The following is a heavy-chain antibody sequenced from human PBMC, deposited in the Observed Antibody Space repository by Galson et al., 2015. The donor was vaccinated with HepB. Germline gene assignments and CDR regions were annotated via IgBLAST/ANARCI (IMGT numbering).Heavy chain of an antibody. J-gene: IGHJ4*02. V-gene: IGHV3-30*02. Sequence: SLRLSCAASGFTFSNSGMHWVRQAPGKGLEWVAFIRYDGSDKYYVDSVRGRFTISRDNSKNTLYLQMNSLRAGDTAVYYCAEDGGSWEFDYWGQGTLVTVSS. D-gene: IGHD2-15*01. CDR1: GFTFSNSG. CDR3: AEDGGSWEFDY. CDR2: IRYDGSDK.